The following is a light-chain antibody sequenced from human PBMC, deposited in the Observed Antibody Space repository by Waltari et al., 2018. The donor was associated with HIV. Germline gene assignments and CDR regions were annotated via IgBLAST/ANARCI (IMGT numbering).Light chain of an antibody. J-gene: IGLJ2*01. CDR3: QVWDSGAVI. V-gene: IGLV3-9*01. CDR2: ADS. Sequence: YEVTQARSVSVTLGQTAKITCGGNYIGTKSVHWYQQRPGQAPTLVIFADSGRPSGVPDRFSGSSSGNLATLSINRVQSGDVADYYCQVWDSGAVIFGGGTKLTV. CDR1: YIGTKS.